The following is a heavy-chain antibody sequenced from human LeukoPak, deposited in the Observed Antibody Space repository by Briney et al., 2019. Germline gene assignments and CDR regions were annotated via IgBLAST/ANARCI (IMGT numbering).Heavy chain of an antibody. J-gene: IGHJ3*02. CDR3: ARDPNGDYIGAFDM. Sequence: GGSLRLSCAASGFTFNSYAMSWVRQAPGKGLEWVSAISGNGGSTHYADSVRGRFTISRDNSKSTLYLQMNSLRAEDTAVYYCARDPNGDYIGAFDMWGPGTMVTVSS. CDR2: ISGNGGST. V-gene: IGHV3-23*01. D-gene: IGHD4-17*01. CDR1: GFTFNSYA.